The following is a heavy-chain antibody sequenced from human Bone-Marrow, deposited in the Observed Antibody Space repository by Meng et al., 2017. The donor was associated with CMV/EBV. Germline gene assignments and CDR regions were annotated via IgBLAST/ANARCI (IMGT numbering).Heavy chain of an antibody. CDR3: ARDGMWVELDSRRGETDY. Sequence: GGSLRLSCATSGFTFSSFAINWVRQAPGKGLEWVSTISSADGTYKFFAESVRGRFTISRDNAKKSVFLQMNRLSVEDTATYYCARDGMWVELDSRRGETDYWGQGLLVTVSS. V-gene: IGHV3-21*01. CDR1: GFTFSSFA. CDR2: ISSADGTYK. J-gene: IGHJ4*02. D-gene: IGHD1-7*01.